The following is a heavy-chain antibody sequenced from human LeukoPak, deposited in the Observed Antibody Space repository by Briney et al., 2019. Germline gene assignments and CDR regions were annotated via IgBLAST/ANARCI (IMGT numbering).Heavy chain of an antibody. J-gene: IGHJ4*02. V-gene: IGHV1-69*05. CDR3: ARDISGYDWGAFDY. CDR2: IIPIFGTA. CDR1: GGTFSSHA. Sequence: SVKVSCKASGGTFSSHAISWVRQAPGQGLEWMGRIIPIFGTANYAQKFQGRVTITTDESTSTAYMELSSLRSEDTAVYYCARDISGYDWGAFDYWGQGTLVTVSS. D-gene: IGHD5-12*01.